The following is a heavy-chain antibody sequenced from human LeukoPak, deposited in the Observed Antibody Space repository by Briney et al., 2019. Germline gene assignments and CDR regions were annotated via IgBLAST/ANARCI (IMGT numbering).Heavy chain of an antibody. CDR1: GFTFSIYA. CDR3: AKGKLAFES. CDR2: IAATRDST. Sequence: GESLRLSCAASGFTFSIYAMTWVRQAPGKGLEWVSTIAATRDSTYYADSVKGRFTVSRDDSKNTLFLQMNSLRAEDTALYYCAKGKLAFESLGQGTLVTVSS. V-gene: IGHV3-23*01. J-gene: IGHJ4*02.